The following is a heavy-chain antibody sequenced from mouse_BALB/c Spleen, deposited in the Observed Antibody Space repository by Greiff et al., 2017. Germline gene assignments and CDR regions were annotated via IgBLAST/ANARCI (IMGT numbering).Heavy chain of an antibody. CDR2: INPYNDGT. J-gene: IGHJ4*01. CDR3: ARRDYYRYDEGDYYAMDY. CDR1: GYTFTSYV. D-gene: IGHD2-14*01. V-gene: IGHV1-14*01. Sequence: VQLQQSGPELVKPGASVKMSCKASGYTFTSYVMHWVKQKPEQGLEWIGYINPYNDGTKYNEKFKGKATLTSDKSSSTAYMELSSLTSEDSAVYYCARRDYYRYDEGDYYAMDYWGQGTSVTVSS.